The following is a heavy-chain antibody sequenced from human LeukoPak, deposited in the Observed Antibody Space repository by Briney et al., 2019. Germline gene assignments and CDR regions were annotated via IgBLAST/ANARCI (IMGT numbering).Heavy chain of an antibody. Sequence: GGTLRLSCAASGFTFSSYAMNWVRQAPGKGLERVSGISGSGSNTYYADSVKGRFTISRDNSKNTLYLQMNSLRADDAAAYYCAKPARTDYADYWGQGTLVTVSS. CDR2: ISGSGSNT. CDR1: GFTFSSYA. V-gene: IGHV3-23*01. J-gene: IGHJ4*02. D-gene: IGHD1-14*01. CDR3: AKPARTDYADY.